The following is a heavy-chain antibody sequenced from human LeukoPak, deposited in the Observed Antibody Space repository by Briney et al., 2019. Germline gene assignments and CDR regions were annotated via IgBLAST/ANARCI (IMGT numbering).Heavy chain of an antibody. Sequence: GGSLRPSCPPSGFTFSNYAMSWVRQAPGKGREWVSAISSSGRTTYYADSVKGRFTISRDNAKNTLYLQSNSLRAEDTAVYYCAKYDVKTLSDWGQGTLVTVSS. CDR3: AKYDVKTLSD. V-gene: IGHV3-23*01. J-gene: IGHJ4*02. CDR1: GFTFSNYA. CDR2: ISSSGRTT. D-gene: IGHD1-1*01.